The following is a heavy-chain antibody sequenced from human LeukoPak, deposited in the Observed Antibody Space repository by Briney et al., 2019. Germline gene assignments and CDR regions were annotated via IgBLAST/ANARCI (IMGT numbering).Heavy chain of an antibody. J-gene: IGHJ4*02. CDR1: RGSISSYY. V-gene: IGHV4-4*07. D-gene: IGHD3-22*01. CDR3: AREVNYYDSSGYSYFDY. CDR2: IYTSGST. Sequence: PSETLSLTCTVSRGSISSYYWSWIRQPAGKGLEWIGRIYTSGSTNYNPSLKSRVTMSVDTSKNQFSLKLSSVTAADTAVYYCAREVNYYDSSGYSYFDYWGQGTLVTVSS.